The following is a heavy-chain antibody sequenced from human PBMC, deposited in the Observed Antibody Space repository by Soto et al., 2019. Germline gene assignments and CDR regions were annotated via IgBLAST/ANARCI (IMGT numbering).Heavy chain of an antibody. CDR1: GGTFSSYA. CDR3: ARVASMVRGVIDNWFDP. D-gene: IGHD3-10*01. J-gene: IGHJ5*02. Sequence: QVPLVQSGAEVKKPGSSVTVSCKASGGTFSSYAIHWVRQAPGQGLEWMGGIIPMYGPAKYAQRFQVRVTITADESTTTVYRELNSLTSQDTAVYYCARVASMVRGVIDNWFDPWGHGTLVTVSS. V-gene: IGHV1-69*01. CDR2: IIPMYGPA.